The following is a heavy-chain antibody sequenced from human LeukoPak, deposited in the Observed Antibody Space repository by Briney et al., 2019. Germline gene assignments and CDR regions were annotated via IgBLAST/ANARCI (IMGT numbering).Heavy chain of an antibody. Sequence: GGSLRLSCAASGFTFSSYSMNWVRQAPGKGLEWVSSISSSSSYIYYADSVKGRFTISRDNAKNSLYLQMNSLGAEDTAVYYCARDRGRVVVAATSYDYWGQGTLVTVSS. CDR3: ARDRGRVVVAATSYDY. J-gene: IGHJ4*02. CDR2: ISSSSSYI. CDR1: GFTFSSYS. V-gene: IGHV3-21*01. D-gene: IGHD2-15*01.